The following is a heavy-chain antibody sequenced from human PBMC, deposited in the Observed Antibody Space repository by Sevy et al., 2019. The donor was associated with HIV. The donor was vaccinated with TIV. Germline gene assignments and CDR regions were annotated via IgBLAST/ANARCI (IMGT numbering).Heavy chain of an antibody. CDR3: ARATGMAVAGTGRYFDF. J-gene: IGHJ4*01. Sequence: ASVKVSCKISGYKVDMYGIAWVRQAPGHGLEWMGWISTYNGNTNYAQNFQGRVTMTTDTSTSVVYMELGGLRPDDTAVYYCARATGMAVAGTGRYFDFWGQGTLVTVSS. CDR1: GYKVDMYG. D-gene: IGHD6-19*01. CDR2: ISTYNGNT. V-gene: IGHV1-18*04.